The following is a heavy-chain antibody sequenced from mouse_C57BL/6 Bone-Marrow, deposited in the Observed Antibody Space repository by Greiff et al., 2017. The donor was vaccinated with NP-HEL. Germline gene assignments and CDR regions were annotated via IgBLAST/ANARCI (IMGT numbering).Heavy chain of an antibody. V-gene: IGHV5-4*01. CDR3: ARDGFSALYAMDY. CDR2: ISDGGSYT. CDR1: GFTFSSYA. Sequence: EVQRVESGGGLVKPGGSLKLSCAASGFTFSSYAMSWVRQTPEKRLEWVATISDGGSYTYYPDNVKGRFTISRDNAKNNLYLQMSHLKSEDTAMYYCARDGFSALYAMDYWGQGTSVTVSS. D-gene: IGHD1-2*01. J-gene: IGHJ4*01.